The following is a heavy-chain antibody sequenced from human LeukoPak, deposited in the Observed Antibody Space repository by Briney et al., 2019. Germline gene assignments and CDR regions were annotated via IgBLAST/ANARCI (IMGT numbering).Heavy chain of an antibody. D-gene: IGHD5-18*01. CDR3: ARGYGNPHFDY. CDR2: IYYSGST. V-gene: IGHV4-59*01. J-gene: IGHJ4*02. CDR1: GGSISSYY. Sequence: KSSETLSLTCTVSGGSISSYYWSWIWQPPGKGLEWIGYIYYSGSTNYNPSLKSRVTISVDTSKNQFSLKLSSVTAADTAVYYCARGYGNPHFDYWGQGTLVTVSS.